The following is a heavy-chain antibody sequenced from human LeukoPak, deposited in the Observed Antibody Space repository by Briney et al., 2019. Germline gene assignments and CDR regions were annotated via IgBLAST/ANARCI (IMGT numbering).Heavy chain of an antibody. V-gene: IGHV3-23*01. CDR3: AKDGGEFDAFDI. J-gene: IGHJ3*02. CDR2: ISGSGGST. Sequence: GGSLRLSCAASGFTFSSYAMSWVRQAPGKGLEWVSAISGSGGSTYYADSVKSRFTISRDNSKNTLYLQMNSLRAEDTAVYYCAKDGGEFDAFDIWGQGTMVTVSS. D-gene: IGHD3-16*01. CDR1: GFTFSSYA.